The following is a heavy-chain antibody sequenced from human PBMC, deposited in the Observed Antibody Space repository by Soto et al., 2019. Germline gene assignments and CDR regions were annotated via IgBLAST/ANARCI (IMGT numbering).Heavy chain of an antibody. Sequence: SETLSLTCTVSGGSISSYYWSWIRQPPGKGLEWIGYIYYSGSTNYNPSLKSRVTISVDTSKNQFSLKLSSVTAADTAVYYCARGRRDYDFWSGYYTPEGYYYGMDAWGQGTTVTVSS. D-gene: IGHD3-3*01. CDR1: GGSISSYY. CDR3: ARGRRDYDFWSGYYTPEGYYYGMDA. V-gene: IGHV4-59*01. CDR2: IYYSGST. J-gene: IGHJ6*02.